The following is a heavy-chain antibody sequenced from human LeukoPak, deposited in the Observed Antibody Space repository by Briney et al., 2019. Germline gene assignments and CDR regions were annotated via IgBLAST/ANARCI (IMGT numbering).Heavy chain of an antibody. Sequence: ASETLSLTCTVSGGSISSYYWSWIRQPPGKGLEWIGYIYYSGSTNYNPSLKSRVTISVDTSKNQFSLKLRSVTAADTAVYYCARGRDDFWGGYIDAFDIWGQGTMVTVSS. CDR1: GGSISSYY. CDR3: ARGRDDFWGGYIDAFDI. J-gene: IGHJ3*02. D-gene: IGHD3-3*01. V-gene: IGHV4-59*01. CDR2: IYYSGST.